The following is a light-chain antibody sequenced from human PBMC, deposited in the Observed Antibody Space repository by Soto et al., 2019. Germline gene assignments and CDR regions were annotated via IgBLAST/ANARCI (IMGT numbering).Light chain of an antibody. J-gene: IGKJ4*01. V-gene: IGKV1-39*01. CDR2: GTS. CDR1: QSIIRY. CDR3: QQFGGSPRLS. Sequence: DIQMTQSPSSLSASVGDSVTITCRASQSIIRYLNWYQQKPGKAPKLLIYGTSSLQSGVPSRFSGSGSGTDFTLTISTLQPEDFAVYYCQQFGGSPRLSFGGGTKVEI.